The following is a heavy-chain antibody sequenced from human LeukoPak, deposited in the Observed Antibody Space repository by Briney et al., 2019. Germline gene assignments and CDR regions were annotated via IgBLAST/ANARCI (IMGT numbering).Heavy chain of an antibody. Sequence: GRSLRLSCAASGFTFDDYAMHWVRQAPGKGLEWVSGISWNSGSIGYADSVKGRFTISRDNAKNSLYLQMNSLRAEDMASYYCAKDMGAMANGDFDYWGQGTLVAVSS. CDR1: GFTFDDYA. V-gene: IGHV3-9*03. D-gene: IGHD2-8*01. J-gene: IGHJ4*02. CDR2: ISWNSGSI. CDR3: AKDMGAMANGDFDY.